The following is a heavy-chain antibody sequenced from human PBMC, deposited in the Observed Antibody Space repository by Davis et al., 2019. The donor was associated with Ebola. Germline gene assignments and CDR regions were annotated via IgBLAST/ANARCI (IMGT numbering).Heavy chain of an antibody. J-gene: IGHJ4*02. Sequence: LSLTCTVSGGSVSSGSYYWSWIRQAPGKGLEWVSYMSYSGSSIYYADSVKGRFTISRDNAKNSLYLQMNSLRDEDTAVYYCAREGCSSTNCYRHFDYWGQGTLVTVSS. V-gene: IGHV3-11*01. D-gene: IGHD2-2*01. CDR2: MSYSGSSI. CDR1: GGSVSSGSYY. CDR3: AREGCSSTNCYRHFDY.